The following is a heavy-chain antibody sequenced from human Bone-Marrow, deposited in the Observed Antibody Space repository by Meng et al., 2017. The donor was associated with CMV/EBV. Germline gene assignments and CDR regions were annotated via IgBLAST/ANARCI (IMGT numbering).Heavy chain of an antibody. J-gene: IGHJ4*02. Sequence: DYYMSWIRQAPGKGLEWVSYISSSGSTIYYADSVKGRFTISRDNAKNSLYLQMNSLRAEDTAVYYCARAGTYYDILTGYYDAITFDYWGQGTLVTVSS. CDR1: DYY. D-gene: IGHD3-9*01. V-gene: IGHV3-11*01. CDR3: ARAGTYYDILTGYYDAITFDY. CDR2: ISSSGSTI.